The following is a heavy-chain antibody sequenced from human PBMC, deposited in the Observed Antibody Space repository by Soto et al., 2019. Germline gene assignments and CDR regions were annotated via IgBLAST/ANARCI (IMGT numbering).Heavy chain of an antibody. Sequence: ASVKVSCKVSGYTLTELSMHWVRQAPGKGLEWMGGFDPEDGETIYAQKFQGRVTMTEDTSTDTAYMELSSLRSEDTAVYYCATATSRICSSTSCYRAGFDPWGQGTLVTVSS. CDR2: FDPEDGET. J-gene: IGHJ5*02. CDR3: ATATSRICSSTSCYRAGFDP. CDR1: GYTLTELS. V-gene: IGHV1-24*01. D-gene: IGHD2-2*01.